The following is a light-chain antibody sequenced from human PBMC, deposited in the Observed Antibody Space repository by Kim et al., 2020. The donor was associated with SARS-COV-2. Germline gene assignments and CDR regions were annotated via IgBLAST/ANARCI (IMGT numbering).Light chain of an antibody. J-gene: IGKJ5*01. CDR2: RSS. V-gene: IGKV1-39*01. CDR1: QSIGGQ. CDR3: QQTYRDPIT. Sequence: ASVGDRVTITCRASQSIGGQLNWFQQKPGNAPRLLINRSSRLQSGVPSRFSGSGSGTDFTLTISSLQPEDIATYYCQQTYRDPITFGQGTRLEIK.